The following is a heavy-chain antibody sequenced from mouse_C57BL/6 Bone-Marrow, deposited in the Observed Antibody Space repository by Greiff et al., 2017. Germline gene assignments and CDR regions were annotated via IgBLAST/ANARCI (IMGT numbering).Heavy chain of an antibody. CDR1: GYTFTDYN. Sequence: EVQLQQSGPELVKPGASVKMSCKASGYTFTDYNMHWVKQSHGKSLEWIGYINPNNGGTSYNQKFKGKATLTVNKASSTAYMELRSLTSEESAVYYCSRKTTGVGRAAMDYGGRGTAVTVSS. CDR3: SRKTTGVGRAAMDY. CDR2: INPNNGGT. V-gene: IGHV1-22*01. D-gene: IGHD1-1*01. J-gene: IGHJ4*01.